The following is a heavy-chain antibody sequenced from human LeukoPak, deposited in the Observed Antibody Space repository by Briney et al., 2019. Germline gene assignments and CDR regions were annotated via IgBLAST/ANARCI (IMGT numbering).Heavy chain of an antibody. CDR1: GGSISSGSYY. CDR3: ARYSGGYYDFDY. V-gene: IGHV4-61*10. D-gene: IGHD1-26*01. J-gene: IGHJ4*02. CDR2: IYHSGST. Sequence: SETLSLTCTVSGGSISSGSYYWSWIRQPAGKGLEWIGYIYHSGSTNYNPSLKSRVTISVDTSKNQFSLKLSFVTAADTAVYYCARYSGGYYDFDYWGQGTLVTVSS.